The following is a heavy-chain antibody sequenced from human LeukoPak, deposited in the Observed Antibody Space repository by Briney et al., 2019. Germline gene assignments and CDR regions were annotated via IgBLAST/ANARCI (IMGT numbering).Heavy chain of an antibody. CDR3: ARVSHYYDSSGYYWNY. CDR1: GYTFTSYG. D-gene: IGHD3-22*01. V-gene: IGHV1-18*01. CDR2: ITAYNDNT. J-gene: IGHJ4*02. Sequence: ASVKVSCKASGYTFTSYGISWVRQAPGQGLEWMGWITAYNDNTYYAQKLQGRVTMTTDTSTSTAYMELRSLRSDDTAVYYCARVSHYYDSSGYYWNYWGQGTLVTVSS.